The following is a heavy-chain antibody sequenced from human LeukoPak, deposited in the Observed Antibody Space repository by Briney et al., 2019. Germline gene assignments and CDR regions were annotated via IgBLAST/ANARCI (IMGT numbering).Heavy chain of an antibody. Sequence: SETLSLTCAVSGYSISSGYYWGWIRQPPGKGLEWIGSIYHSGSTYYNPSLKSRVTISVDTSKNQFSLKLSSVTAADTAVYYCARARGRYFDWLPSDAFYIWGQGTMVTVSS. CDR1: GYSISSGYY. D-gene: IGHD3-9*01. J-gene: IGHJ3*02. V-gene: IGHV4-38-2*01. CDR2: IYHSGST. CDR3: ARARGRYFDWLPSDAFYI.